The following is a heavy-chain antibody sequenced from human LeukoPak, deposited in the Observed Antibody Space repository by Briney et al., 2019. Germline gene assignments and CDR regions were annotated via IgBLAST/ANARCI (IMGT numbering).Heavy chain of an antibody. D-gene: IGHD1-26*01. Sequence: GEPLKISCKGSGYSFTSYWIGWVRQMPGKGLEWMGSIYPGDSDTRYSPSFQGQVTISADKSISTAYLQWSSLKASDTAMYYCARHIVGALYYFDYWGQGTLVIVSS. J-gene: IGHJ4*02. V-gene: IGHV5-51*01. CDR2: IYPGDSDT. CDR3: ARHIVGALYYFDY. CDR1: GYSFTSYW.